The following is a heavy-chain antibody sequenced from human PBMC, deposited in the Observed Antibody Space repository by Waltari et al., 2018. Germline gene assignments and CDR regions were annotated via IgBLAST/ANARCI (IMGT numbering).Heavy chain of an antibody. CDR3: ARGSSMIVVLKYAFDI. CDR2: INHSGST. D-gene: IGHD3-22*01. V-gene: IGHV4-34*01. J-gene: IGHJ3*02. CDR1: GGSFSGYY. Sequence: QVQLQQWGAGLLKPSETLSLTCAVYGGSFSGYYWSWIRQPPGKGLEWIGDINHSGSTNYNPSLKSRVTISVDTSKNQFSLKLSSVTAADTAVYYCARGSSMIVVLKYAFDIWGQGTMVTVSS.